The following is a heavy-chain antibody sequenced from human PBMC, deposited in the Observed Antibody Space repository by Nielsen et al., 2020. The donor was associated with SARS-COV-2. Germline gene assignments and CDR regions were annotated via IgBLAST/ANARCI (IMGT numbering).Heavy chain of an antibody. J-gene: IGHJ6*03. CDR1: GFTFSSYA. V-gene: IGHV3-48*04. Sequence: GGSLRLSCAASGFTFSSYAMSWIRQAPGKGLEWVSYISSSGSTIYYADSVKGRFTISRDNAKNSLYLQMNSLRAEDTALYYCAKDTQPGYDYVWGSYRYPGYMDVWGKGTTVTVSS. CDR2: ISSSGSTI. CDR3: AKDTQPGYDYVWGSYRYPGYMDV. D-gene: IGHD3-16*02.